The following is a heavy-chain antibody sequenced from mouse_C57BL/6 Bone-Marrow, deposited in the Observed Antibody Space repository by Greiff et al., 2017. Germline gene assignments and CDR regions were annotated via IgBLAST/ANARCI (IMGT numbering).Heavy chain of an antibody. V-gene: IGHV1-72*01. CDR3: ERERGYYGSVYEYYFDY. J-gene: IGHJ2*01. D-gene: IGHD1-1*01. CDR1: GYTFTSYW. Sequence: VQLQQPGAELVKPGASVKLSCKASGYTFTSYWMHWVKQRPGRGLEWIGRIDPNSGGTKYNEKFKSKATLTVDKSSSTAYMQLSSLPSEDSAVYICERERGYYGSVYEYYFDYWGQGTTLTVSS. CDR2: IDPNSGGT.